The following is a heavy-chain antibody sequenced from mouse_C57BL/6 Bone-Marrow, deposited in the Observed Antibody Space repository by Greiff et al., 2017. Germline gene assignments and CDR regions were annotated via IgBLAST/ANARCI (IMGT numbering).Heavy chain of an antibody. CDR1: GYTFTDYE. CDR2: IDPETGGT. V-gene: IGHV1-15*01. D-gene: IGHD2-14*01. J-gene: IGHJ2*01. Sequence: VKLQESGAELVRPGASVTLSCKASGYTFTDYEMHWVKQTPVHGLEWIGAIDPETGGTAYNQKFKGKAILTADKSSSTAYMALRSLTSEDSAVYYCARGGRVRPPFDYWGQGTTLTVSS. CDR3: ARGGRVRPPFDY.